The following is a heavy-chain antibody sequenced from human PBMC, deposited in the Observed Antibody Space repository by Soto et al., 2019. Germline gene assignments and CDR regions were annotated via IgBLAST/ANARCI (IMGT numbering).Heavy chain of an antibody. J-gene: IGHJ4*02. V-gene: IGHV3-30*18. D-gene: IGHD4-17*01. CDR3: AKMPLQYDYGDYVRHYFFDY. CDR2: ISYDGSNK. CDR1: GFTFSSYG. Sequence: SLRLSCAASGFTFSSYGMHWVRQAPGKGLEWVAVISYDGSNKYYADSVKGRFTISRDNSKNTLYLQMNSLRAEDTAVYYCAKMPLQYDYGDYVRHYFFDYWGQGSLVIVSS.